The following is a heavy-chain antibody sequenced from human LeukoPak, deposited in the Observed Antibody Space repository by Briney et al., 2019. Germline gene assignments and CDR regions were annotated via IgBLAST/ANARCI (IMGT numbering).Heavy chain of an antibody. D-gene: IGHD3-22*01. Sequence: GGSLRLSCAASGFTFRSYEMNWVRQAPGKGLEWVSYITSSGNTIYYADSVKGRFTISRDNAKNSLYLEMNSLRAEDTAVYYCARANYYDISGYDYWGQGTLVTVSS. CDR2: ITSSGNTI. V-gene: IGHV3-48*03. CDR1: GFTFRSYE. J-gene: IGHJ4*02. CDR3: ARANYYDISGYDY.